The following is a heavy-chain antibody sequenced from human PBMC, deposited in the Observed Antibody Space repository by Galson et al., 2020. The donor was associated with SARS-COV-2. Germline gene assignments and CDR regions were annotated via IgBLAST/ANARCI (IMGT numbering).Heavy chain of an antibody. J-gene: IGHJ4*02. V-gene: IGHV1-69*02. CDR2: IIPILGIA. CDR1: GGTFRSYT. CDR3: ARMASHLEWEHDIMGYFDY. D-gene: IGHD3-3*01. Sequence: SVKVSCKASGGTFRSYTISWVRQAPGQGLEWMGRIIPILGIANYAQKFQGRVTITADKSTSTAYMELSSLRSEDTAVYYCARMASHLEWEHDIMGYFDYWGQGTLVTVSS.